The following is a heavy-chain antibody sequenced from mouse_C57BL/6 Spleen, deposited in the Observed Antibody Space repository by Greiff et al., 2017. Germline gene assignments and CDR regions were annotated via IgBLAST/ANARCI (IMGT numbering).Heavy chain of an antibody. CDR3: AKAHYYGSAYYAMDY. Sequence: VQLQQSGPGLVQPSQSLSITCTVSGFSFTSYGVHWVRQPPGKGLEWLGVIWSGGSTDYNSAFISRLSISKDNAKSQVFFKMNSLQADDTAIYYCAKAHYYGSAYYAMDYWGQGTSVTVSS. D-gene: IGHD1-1*01. CDR1: GFSFTSYG. V-gene: IGHV2-4*01. CDR2: IWSGGST. J-gene: IGHJ4*01.